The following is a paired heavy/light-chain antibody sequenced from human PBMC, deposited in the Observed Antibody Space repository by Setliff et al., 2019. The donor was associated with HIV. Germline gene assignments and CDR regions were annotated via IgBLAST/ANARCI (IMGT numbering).Heavy chain of an antibody. D-gene: IGHD3-10*01. CDR2: ISSSGSTI. V-gene: IGHV3-11*04. Sequence: QVQLVESGGGLVKPGGSLRLSCAASGFTFSDYYMSWIRQAPGKGLEWVSYISSSGSTIYYADSVKGRFTISRDNAKNSLYLQMNSLRAEDTAVYYCARDRGPRSYYYYMDVWGKGTTVTVSS. CDR3: ARDRGPRSYYYYMDV. J-gene: IGHJ6*03. CDR1: GFTFSDYY.
Light chain of an antibody. Sequence: DIQMTQSPSSLSASVGDRVTITCRASQSISSYLNWYQQKPGKAPKLLIYAASSLQSGVPSRFSGSGSGTDFTLTISSLQPEDFATYYCQQSYSTLYSFGQGTKLEIK. V-gene: IGKV1-39*01. J-gene: IGKJ2*03. CDR2: AAS. CDR1: QSISSY. CDR3: QQSYSTLYS.